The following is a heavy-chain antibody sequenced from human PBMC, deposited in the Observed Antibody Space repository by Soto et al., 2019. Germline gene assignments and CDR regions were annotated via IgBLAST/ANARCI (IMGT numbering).Heavy chain of an antibody. J-gene: IGHJ4*02. CDR3: ARGGSGGSRTSDY. CDR1: GFTFSSYA. V-gene: IGHV3-30-3*01. D-gene: IGHD2-15*01. Sequence: QVQLVESGGGVVQPGRSLRLSCAASGFTFSSYAMHWVRQAPGKGLEWVAVISYDESNKYYADSVKGRFTISRDNSKNTLYLQMNSLRAEDTAVYYCARGGSGGSRTSDYWGQGTLVTVSS. CDR2: ISYDESNK.